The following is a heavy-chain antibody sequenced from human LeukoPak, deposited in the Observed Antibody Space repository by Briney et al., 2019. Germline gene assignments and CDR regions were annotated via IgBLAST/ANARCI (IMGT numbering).Heavy chain of an antibody. Sequence: SETLSLTCTVSGGSISTYYWNWIRQPPGKGLEWIGYIYHSGSTNYNPSLQSRVTISVDTSKNQFSLNLNSVTAADTAVYYCARGGAAHLHFQNWGQGTLVTVSS. J-gene: IGHJ1*01. CDR3: ARGGAAHLHFQN. CDR2: IYHSGST. V-gene: IGHV4-59*01. D-gene: IGHD6-6*01. CDR1: GGSISTYY.